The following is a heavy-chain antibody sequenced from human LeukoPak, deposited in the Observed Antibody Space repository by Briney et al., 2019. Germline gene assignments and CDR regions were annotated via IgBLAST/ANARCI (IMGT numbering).Heavy chain of an antibody. V-gene: IGHV3-23*01. CDR3: AKECDYSPGHKFDL. J-gene: IGHJ4*02. Sequence: GGFLRLSCAASGFTFNNYLMSWVRQAPGKGLEWVSVLFTGGGRTLYADSVKGRFTISGDTSRTTLYLQVNGLRAEDTAVYYCAKECDYSPGHKFDLWGQGTLVTVSS. D-gene: IGHD3-10*01. CDR2: LFTGGGRT. CDR1: GFTFNNYL.